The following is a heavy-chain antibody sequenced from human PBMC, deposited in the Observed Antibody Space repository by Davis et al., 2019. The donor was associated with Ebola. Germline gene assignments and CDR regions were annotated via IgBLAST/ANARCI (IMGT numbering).Heavy chain of an antibody. CDR2: INHSGST. CDR1: AGSFSGYY. V-gene: IGHV4-34*01. Sequence: MPSDTLSLTCAVYAGSFSGYYWSWIRQPPGKGLEWLGEINHSGSTNYNPSLKSRVTISVDTSKNQFSLKLSSVTAADTAVYYCSRREIDGDYVQDSWGQGTLVTVSS. CDR3: SRREIDGDYVQDS. J-gene: IGHJ4*02. D-gene: IGHD4-17*01.